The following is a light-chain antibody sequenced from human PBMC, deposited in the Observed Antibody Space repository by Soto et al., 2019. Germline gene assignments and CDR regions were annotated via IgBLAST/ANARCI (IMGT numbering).Light chain of an antibody. CDR2: DAS. CDR3: QQLNSFPIT. CDR1: QNIRSR. V-gene: IGKV1-5*01. J-gene: IGKJ5*01. Sequence: QIVQSRATLSASVGDRVTITCRASQNIRSRLAWFQQKPGKAPKLLIYDASSLESGVPQRFSGSGSGTEFTLTISSLQTDDFATYYCQQLNSFPITFGQGTRLEN.